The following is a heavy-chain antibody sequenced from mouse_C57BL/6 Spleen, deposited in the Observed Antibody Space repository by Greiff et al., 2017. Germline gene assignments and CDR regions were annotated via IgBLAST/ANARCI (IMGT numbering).Heavy chain of an antibody. CDR3: ARGHYGSSYGYFDV. CDR1: GYTFTDYY. CDR2: IYPGSGNT. D-gene: IGHD1-1*01. Sequence: VKLMESGAELVRPGASVKLSCKASGYTFTDYYINWVKQRPGQGLEWIARIYPGSGNTYYNEKFKGKATLTAEKSSSTAYMQLSSLTSEDSAVYFCARGHYGSSYGYFDVWGTGTTVTVSS. V-gene: IGHV1-76*01. J-gene: IGHJ1*03.